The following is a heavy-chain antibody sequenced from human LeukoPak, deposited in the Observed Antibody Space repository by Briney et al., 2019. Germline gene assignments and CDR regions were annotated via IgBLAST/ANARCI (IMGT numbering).Heavy chain of an antibody. D-gene: IGHD5-18*01. J-gene: IGHJ4*02. CDR3: ARVRLRLVDY. CDR2: INHSGST. Sequence: SETLSLTCAVSGGSISSNNWWGWVRQPPGKGLEWIGEINHSGSTNYNPSLKSRVTISVDTSKNQFSLKLSSVTAADTAVYYCARVRLRLVDYWGQGTLVTVSS. V-gene: IGHV4-4*02. CDR1: GGSISSNNW.